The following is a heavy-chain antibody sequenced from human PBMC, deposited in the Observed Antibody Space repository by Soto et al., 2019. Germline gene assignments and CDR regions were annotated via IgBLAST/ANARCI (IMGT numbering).Heavy chain of an antibody. V-gene: IGHV3-30*04. J-gene: IGHJ3*01. D-gene: IGHD2-15*01. CDR2: MSDNGITQ. CDR3: ARRYCRSERCGGNDGFDD. Sequence: QVQLVESGGGVVQPGTSLRLSCAASGLTFSTSIIHWVRQAPGTGLEWVSVMSDNGITQFYADSVRGRFTASSDNSKATTYLQMNSLRAEDTALYYCARRYCRSERCGGNDGFDDWGPGTMVTVSS. CDR1: GLTFSTSI.